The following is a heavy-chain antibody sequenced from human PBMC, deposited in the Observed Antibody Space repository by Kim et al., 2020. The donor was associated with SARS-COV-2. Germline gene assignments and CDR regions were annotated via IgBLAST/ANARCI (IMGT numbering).Heavy chain of an antibody. Sequence: GGSLRLSCAASGFTFSSYGMHWVRQAPGKGLEWVAVISYDGSNKYYADSVKGRFTISRDNSKNTLYLQMNSLRAEDTAVYYCAKDGYYYDSSGYYGGRYYFDYWGQGTLVTVSS. D-gene: IGHD3-22*01. CDR3: AKDGYYYDSSGYYGGRYYFDY. CDR1: GFTFSSYG. CDR2: ISYDGSNK. J-gene: IGHJ4*02. V-gene: IGHV3-30*18.